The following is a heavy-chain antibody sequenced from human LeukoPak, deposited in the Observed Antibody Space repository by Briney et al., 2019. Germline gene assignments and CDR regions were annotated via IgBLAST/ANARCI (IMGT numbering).Heavy chain of an antibody. CDR2: IYYSGST. CDR1: GGSISSSSYY. D-gene: IGHD5-12*01. J-gene: IGHJ4*02. CDR3: ARDGGPSGYRIYFDY. Sequence: SETLSLTCTVSGGSISSSSYYWGWIRQPPGKGLEWIGSIYYSGSTYYNPSLKSRVTMSVDTSKNQFSLKLSSVTAADTAVYYCARDGGPSGYRIYFDYWGQGTLVTVSS. V-gene: IGHV4-39*07.